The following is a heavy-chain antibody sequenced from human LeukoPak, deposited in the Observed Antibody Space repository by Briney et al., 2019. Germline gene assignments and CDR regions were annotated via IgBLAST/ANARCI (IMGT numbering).Heavy chain of an antibody. CDR2: IRSKANSYAT. Sequence: GGSLRLSCAASGFTFSGSAMHWVRQASGKGLEWVGRIRSKANSYATAYAASVKGRFTISRDDSKNTACLQMNSLKTEDTAVYYCTRPPHGCSGGSCYPVYDAFDIWGQGTMVTVSS. V-gene: IGHV3-73*01. CDR3: TRPPHGCSGGSCYPVYDAFDI. J-gene: IGHJ3*02. CDR1: GFTFSGSA. D-gene: IGHD2-15*01.